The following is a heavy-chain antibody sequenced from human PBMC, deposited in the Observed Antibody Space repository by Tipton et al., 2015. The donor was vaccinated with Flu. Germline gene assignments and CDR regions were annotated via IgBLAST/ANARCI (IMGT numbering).Heavy chain of an antibody. CDR2: IYYSGST. Sequence: TLSLTCTVSGGSISSGSYYWSWIRQPAGKGLEWIGYIYYSGSTNYNPSLKSRVTISVDTSKNQFSLKLSSVTAADTAVYYCARLMVAGTDYYYGMDAWGQGTTVTVSS. CDR1: GGSISSGSYY. D-gene: IGHD6-19*01. J-gene: IGHJ6*02. CDR3: ARLMVAGTDYYYGMDA. V-gene: IGHV4-61*09.